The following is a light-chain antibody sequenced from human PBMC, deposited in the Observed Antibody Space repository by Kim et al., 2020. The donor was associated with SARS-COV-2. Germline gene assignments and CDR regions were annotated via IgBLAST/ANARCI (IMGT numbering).Light chain of an antibody. CDR2: GAS. CDR3: QHYYNWPRT. V-gene: IGKV3-15*01. CDR1: QSINSD. J-gene: IGKJ4*01. Sequence: VSPGERATLSCRASQSINSDLAWYQQKPGQAPRLLIYGASTRATGIAARFSASGSGTDFTLAISSLQPEDFALYYCQHYYNWPRTFGGGTKVDIK.